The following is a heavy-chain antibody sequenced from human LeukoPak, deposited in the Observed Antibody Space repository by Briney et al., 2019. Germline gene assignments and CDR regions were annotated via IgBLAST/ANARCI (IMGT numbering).Heavy chain of an antibody. CDR2: INPNSGGT. CDR1: GYTFTGYY. J-gene: IGHJ3*02. Sequence: ASVKVSCKASGYTFTGYYMHWVRQAPGQGLEWMGWINPNSGGTNYAQKFQGRVTMTRDTSICTAYMELSRLRSDDTAVYYCASGREYCSGGSCYSSDDAFDIWGQGTMVTVSS. V-gene: IGHV1-2*02. D-gene: IGHD2-15*01. CDR3: ASGREYCSGGSCYSSDDAFDI.